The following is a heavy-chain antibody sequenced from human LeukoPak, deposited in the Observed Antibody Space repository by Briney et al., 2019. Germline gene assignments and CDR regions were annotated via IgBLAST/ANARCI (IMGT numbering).Heavy chain of an antibody. CDR2: ISYDGSNK. CDR3: ARASSSWYGFLIY. Sequence: GGSLRLSCAASGFTFSSYAMHWVRQAPGKGLEWVAVISYDGSNKYYADSVKGRFTISRDNSKNTLYLQMNSLRAEDTAVYYCARASSSWYGFLIYWGQGTLVTVSS. D-gene: IGHD6-13*01. V-gene: IGHV3-30*04. J-gene: IGHJ4*02. CDR1: GFTFSSYA.